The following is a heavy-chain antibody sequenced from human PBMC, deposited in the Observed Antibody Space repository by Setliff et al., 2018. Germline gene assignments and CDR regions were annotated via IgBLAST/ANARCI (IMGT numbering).Heavy chain of an antibody. V-gene: IGHV4-34*01. D-gene: IGHD4-17*01. CDR1: GASISDYY. Sequence: LETLSLTCTVSGASISDYYWSWIRQSPGKGLEWIGEINHSGTTNYNPSLKTRVTISVDTSKNQFSLTLSSVTAADTAVYYCARETTMTYYFYYMDVWGKGTTVTVSS. CDR2: INHSGTT. J-gene: IGHJ6*03. CDR3: ARETTMTYYFYYMDV.